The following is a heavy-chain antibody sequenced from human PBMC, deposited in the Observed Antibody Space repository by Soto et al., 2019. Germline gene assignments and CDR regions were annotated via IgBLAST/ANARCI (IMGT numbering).Heavy chain of an antibody. CDR1: GFTVSSNY. J-gene: IGHJ4*02. CDR3: ARVHSYQLLYFDY. D-gene: IGHD2-2*01. CDR2: IYSGGST. V-gene: IGHV3-53*01. Sequence: EVQLVESGGGLIQPGGSLRLSCAASGFTVSSNYMSWVRQAPGKGLEWVSVIYSGGSTYYADSVKGRFTISRDNSKNTLYLKMNSLRAEDTAVYYCARVHSYQLLYFDYWGQGTLVTVSS.